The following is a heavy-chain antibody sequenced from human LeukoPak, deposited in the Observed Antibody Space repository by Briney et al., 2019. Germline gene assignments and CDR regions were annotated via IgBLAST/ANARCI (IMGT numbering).Heavy chain of an antibody. CDR1: GFTFSSYS. CDR2: ISGDGSVT. CDR3: AKEGTDYYDSSGDYYYWYFDP. D-gene: IGHD3-22*01. Sequence: QTGGSPRLSCAASGFTFSSYSMNWVRQAPGKGLEWVSLISGDGSVTYYADSVKGRFTISRDNSKNSLYLQMNSLRTEDTALYYCAKEGTDYYDSSGDYYYWYFDPWGRGTLVTVSS. V-gene: IGHV3-43*02. J-gene: IGHJ2*01.